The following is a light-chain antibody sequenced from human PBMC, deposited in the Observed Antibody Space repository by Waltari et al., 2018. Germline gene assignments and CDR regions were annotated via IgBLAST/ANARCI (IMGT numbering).Light chain of an antibody. Sequence: EIVMTQSPATLSMSPGERATLSCRASQSVITSLAWYQKKRGQAPRLLVYDASTRATGIPARFSGTVSGTEFTLTISSLQSGDSAVYYCQQYNNLQTFGQGTKLEIK. CDR2: DAS. J-gene: IGKJ2*01. CDR1: QSVITS. V-gene: IGKV3-15*01. CDR3: QQYNNLQT.